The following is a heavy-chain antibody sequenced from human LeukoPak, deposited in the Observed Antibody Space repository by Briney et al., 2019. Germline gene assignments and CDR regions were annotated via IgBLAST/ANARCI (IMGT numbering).Heavy chain of an antibody. J-gene: IGHJ4*02. CDR1: GFTFSSYN. CDR3: AKKESGLRFLEWPRVFDY. D-gene: IGHD3-3*01. V-gene: IGHV3-23*01. CDR2: ISGSGGST. Sequence: GGSLRLSCAASGFTFSSYNMNWVRQAPGKGLEWVSAISGSGGSTYYADSVKGRFTISRDNSKNTLYLQMNSLRAEDTAVYYCAKKESGLRFLEWPRVFDYWGQGTLVTVSS.